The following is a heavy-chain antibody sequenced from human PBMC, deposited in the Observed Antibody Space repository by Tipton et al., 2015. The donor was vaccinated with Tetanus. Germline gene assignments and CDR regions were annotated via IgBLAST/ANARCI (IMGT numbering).Heavy chain of an antibody. CDR3: TTPARYCSGGSCYLALDY. V-gene: IGHV1-69*06. Sequence: QLVQSGAEVKKPGSSVKVSCKASGATFSKYALNWVRQAPGQGLEWMGGIIPGFSTANYAQKFQGRVTISADKSTSTAYMELSSLRSDDTAVYYCTTPARYCSGGSCYLALDYWGQGTLVTVSS. J-gene: IGHJ4*02. CDR1: GATFSKYA. CDR2: IIPGFSTA. D-gene: IGHD2-15*01.